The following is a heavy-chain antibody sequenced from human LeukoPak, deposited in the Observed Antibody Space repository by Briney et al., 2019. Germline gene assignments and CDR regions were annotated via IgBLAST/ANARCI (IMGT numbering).Heavy chain of an antibody. V-gene: IGHV4-59*02. J-gene: IGHJ4*02. D-gene: IGHD7-27*01. CDR3: ASRKLGNDY. CDR1: GGSVTDYC. Sequence: SETLSLTCTVSGGSVTDYCWSWLRQSPGKGLEWIGYIYYTGTSYNPSLKSRVTISADTSKNQFSLKLISVTAADTAVYYCASRKLGNDYWGQGTLVTVSS. CDR2: IYYTGT.